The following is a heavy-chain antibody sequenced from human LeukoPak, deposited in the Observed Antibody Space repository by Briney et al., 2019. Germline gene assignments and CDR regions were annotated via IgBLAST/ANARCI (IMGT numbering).Heavy chain of an antibody. CDR2: IKSKADGGTT. V-gene: IGHV3-15*01. J-gene: IGHJ4*02. D-gene: IGHD1-26*01. CDR3: TAVRWSGSFDY. Sequence: GGSLRLSCAPSGFIFTKAWMSWVRQAPGKGLEWVARIKSKADGGTTDYAAPVKGRFTISSDDSKSTVYLQMNSLKTEDTAVYFCTAVRWSGSFDYWGQGTLVTVSS. CDR1: GFIFTKAW.